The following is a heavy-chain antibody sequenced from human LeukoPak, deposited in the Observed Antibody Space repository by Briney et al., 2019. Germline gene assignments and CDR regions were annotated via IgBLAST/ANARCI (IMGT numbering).Heavy chain of an antibody. J-gene: IGHJ4*02. V-gene: IGHV5-51*01. CDR3: ARRMRRHWNSDLWSFDY. CDR2: IQIADSET. D-gene: IGHD1-7*01. Sequence: GESLKISCKASGYRFSDFWVGWARQVPGKGLEWMGIIQIADSETTYSPSFQGQVTISADTSLNTAHLQWSSLTASDTAIYYWARRMRRHWNSDLWSFDYWGQGTLVSVSS. CDR1: GYRFSDFW.